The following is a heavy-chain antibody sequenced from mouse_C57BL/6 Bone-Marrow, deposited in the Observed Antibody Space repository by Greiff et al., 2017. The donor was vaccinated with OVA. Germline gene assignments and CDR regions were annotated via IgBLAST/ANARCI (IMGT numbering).Heavy chain of an antibody. CDR1: GFTFSSYA. D-gene: IGHD2-3*01. V-gene: IGHV5-9-1*02. Sequence: EVQLQQSGEGLVKPGGSLKLSCAASGFTFSSYAMSWVRQTPEKRLEWVAYISSGGDYIYYADTVKGRFTISRDNARNTLYLQMSSLKSEDTAMYYCTRGWLSYWYFDVWGTGTTVTVSS. J-gene: IGHJ1*03. CDR2: ISSGGDYI. CDR3: TRGWLSYWYFDV.